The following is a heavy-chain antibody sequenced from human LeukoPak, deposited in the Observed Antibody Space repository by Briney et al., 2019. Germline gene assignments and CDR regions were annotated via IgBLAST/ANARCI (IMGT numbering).Heavy chain of an antibody. V-gene: IGHV3-30*03. CDR3: ARAADPFDF. D-gene: IGHD6-19*01. CDR1: GFTFSSYG. J-gene: IGHJ4*02. Sequence: PGGSLRLSCAASGFTFSSYGMHWVRQAPGKGLEWVAVISYDGREKYYAASVKGRFTISRDNSKNTLYLQMNSLRVEDTAIYYCARAADPFDFWGQGTLVTVSS. CDR2: ISYDGREK.